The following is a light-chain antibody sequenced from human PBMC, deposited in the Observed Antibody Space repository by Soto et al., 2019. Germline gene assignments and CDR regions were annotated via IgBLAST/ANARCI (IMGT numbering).Light chain of an antibody. Sequence: DIQMTQSPSTLSASVGDRVTITCRASQSISSWLAWYQQKPGKATKLLIYKASSLESGVPSRFSGSRSGTEFTLTISSLQPDDFAPYYCQQYNIYPMYSFGQGTKLEIK. CDR1: QSISSW. J-gene: IGKJ2*01. CDR2: KAS. V-gene: IGKV1-5*03. CDR3: QQYNIYPMYS.